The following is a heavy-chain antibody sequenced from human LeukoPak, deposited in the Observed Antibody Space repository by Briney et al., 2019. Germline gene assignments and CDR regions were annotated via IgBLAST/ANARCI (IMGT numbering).Heavy chain of an antibody. CDR3: ARAHSNYGVNDAFDI. V-gene: IGHV4-61*02. CDR2: ISSSGST. CDR1: GDSISSGDYY. J-gene: IGHJ3*02. D-gene: IGHD4-11*01. Sequence: SEALSLTCTVSGDSISSGDYYWGWIRQPAGKGLEWIVRISSSGSTNYTPSLKSRVTISVDTSKNQFSLKLSSVTAADTAVYYCARAHSNYGVNDAFDIWGQGTMVTVSS.